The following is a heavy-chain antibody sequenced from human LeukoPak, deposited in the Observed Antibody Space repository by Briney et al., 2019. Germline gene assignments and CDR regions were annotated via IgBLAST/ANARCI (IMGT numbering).Heavy chain of an antibody. CDR2: IYHSGSI. Sequence: PSDTLSLTCAVSGGSISSSYWWSWVRQPPGKGLEWIGEIYHSGSINYNQSLKSRGAIVVDNSQSQVSLMLGSVPCADTGLFYGARWAIGFDYWGQGILVTVSS. V-gene: IGHV4-4*02. CDR1: GGSISSSYW. J-gene: IGHJ4*02. D-gene: IGHD3-22*01. CDR3: ARWAIGFDY.